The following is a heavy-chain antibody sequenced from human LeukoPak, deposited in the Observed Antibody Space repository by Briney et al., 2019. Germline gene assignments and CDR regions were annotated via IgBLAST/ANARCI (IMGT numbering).Heavy chain of an antibody. D-gene: IGHD3-16*01. CDR1: GGSFSGHY. CDR2: INHSGST. V-gene: IGHV4-34*01. J-gene: IGHJ4*02. CDR3: ARRAGAYTHPYDY. Sequence: SETLSPTCAVYGGSFSGHYWTWIRQPPGKGLEWIGEINHSGSTNYNPSLKSRVTISVDTSKNQFSLKVSSVTAADTAVYYCARRAGAYTHPYDYWGQGTLVTVS.